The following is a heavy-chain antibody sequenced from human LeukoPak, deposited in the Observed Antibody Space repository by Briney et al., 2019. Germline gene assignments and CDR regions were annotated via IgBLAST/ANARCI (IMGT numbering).Heavy chain of an antibody. CDR1: GGSISSGDYS. V-gene: IGHV4-30-4*01. J-gene: IGHJ3*02. Sequence: SQTLSLTCTVSGGSISSGDYSWSWIRQPPGKGLGWIGYIYYSGSTYYNPSLKSRVTISVDTSKNQFSLKLSSVTAADTAVYYCAREGYVIPHDAFDIWGQGTMVTVSS. CDR2: IYYSGST. D-gene: IGHD2-8*01. CDR3: AREGYVIPHDAFDI.